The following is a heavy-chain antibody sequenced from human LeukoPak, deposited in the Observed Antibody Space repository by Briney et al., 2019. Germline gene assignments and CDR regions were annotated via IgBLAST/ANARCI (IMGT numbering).Heavy chain of an antibody. J-gene: IGHJ5*02. V-gene: IGHV3-23*01. CDR1: GFTFINYA. CDR2: ISAGGGSP. CDR3: AKDGGIAEAGGWFDP. Sequence: VGSLRLSCAASGFTFINYAMSWVRQAPGKGLEWVSAISAGGGSPYYADSVKGRFTISRDNSKNTLYLQMNSLRAEDTAVYYCAKDGGIAEAGGWFDPWGQGTLVTVSS. D-gene: IGHD6-13*01.